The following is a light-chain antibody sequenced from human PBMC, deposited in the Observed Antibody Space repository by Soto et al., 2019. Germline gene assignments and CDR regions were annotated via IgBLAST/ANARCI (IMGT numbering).Light chain of an antibody. Sequence: EIVLTQSPGTLSLSPGERATLSCRASQSVGSTYLAWYQQQPGQAPRLLIYGASNRATGIPDRFSGSGSGTDFTLTISRLEPEDFAVYYCQQYGSSSWTFGQGTKVEIK. CDR1: QSVGSTY. CDR2: GAS. CDR3: QQYGSSSWT. J-gene: IGKJ1*01. V-gene: IGKV3-20*01.